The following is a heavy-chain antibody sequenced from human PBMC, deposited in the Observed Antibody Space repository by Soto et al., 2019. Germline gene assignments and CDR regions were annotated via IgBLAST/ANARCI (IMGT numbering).Heavy chain of an antibody. CDR2: IWYDGSNK. CDR1: GFNFRNYG. D-gene: IGHD5-12*01. V-gene: IGHV3-33*01. J-gene: IGHJ4*02. Sequence: LRLSCAASGFNFRNYGMHWVRQAPGKGLEWVAIIWYDGSNKYYADSVKGRFTISRDNSKNTLYLQIDSLRAEDTAVYYCARLYTWIMDYWGQGIMVTVSS. CDR3: ARLYTWIMDY.